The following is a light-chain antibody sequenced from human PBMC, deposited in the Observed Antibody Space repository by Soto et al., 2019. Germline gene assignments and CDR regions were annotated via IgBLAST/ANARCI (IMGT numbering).Light chain of an antibody. Sequence: QSALTQPASVSGSPGQSITISCTGTSSDVGRYNYVSWYQQQPGKAPKLIIYDVTYRPSGVSDRFSGSKSGSTASLTISGLQAEDEADYSGSSYTGSSIAFGGGTKLTVL. CDR1: SSDVGRYNY. CDR2: DVT. V-gene: IGLV2-14*01. J-gene: IGLJ3*02. CDR3: SSYTGSSIA.